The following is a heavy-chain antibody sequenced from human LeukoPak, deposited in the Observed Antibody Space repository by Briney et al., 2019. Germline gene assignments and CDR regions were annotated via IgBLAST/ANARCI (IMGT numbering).Heavy chain of an antibody. J-gene: IGHJ3*02. CDR2: IKQDGSEK. V-gene: IGHV3-7*01. CDR3: ARSHYSYGYVGAFDI. D-gene: IGHD5-18*01. Sequence: PGGSLRLSCAASGFTFSSYWMSWVRQAPGKGLEWVANIKQDGSEKYYVDSVKGRFTISRDNAKNSLYLQMNSLRAEDTAVYYCARSHYSYGYVGAFDIWGQGTMVTVSS. CDR1: GFTFSSYW.